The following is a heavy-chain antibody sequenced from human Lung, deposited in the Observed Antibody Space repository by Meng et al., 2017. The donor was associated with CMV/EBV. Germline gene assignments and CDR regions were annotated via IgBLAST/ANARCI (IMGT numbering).Heavy chain of an antibody. D-gene: IGHD6-6*01. Sequence: GGSXRLXCAASGFIFSKYVMHWVRQAPGKGLEWVAALSSDGNTKYYGNSARGRFTMSRDNSQNTVYLDMQGLRPEDTALYYCARELKLRVNFDNWGQGNMVTVSS. J-gene: IGHJ4*02. CDR2: LSSDGNTK. V-gene: IGHV3-30*03. CDR1: GFIFSKYV. CDR3: ARELKLRVNFDN.